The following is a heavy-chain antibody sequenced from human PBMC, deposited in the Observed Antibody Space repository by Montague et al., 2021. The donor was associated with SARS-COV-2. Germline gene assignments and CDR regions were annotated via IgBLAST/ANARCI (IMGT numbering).Heavy chain of an antibody. V-gene: IGHV4-39*01. CDR3: ATGTRMYGMDF. CDR1: GGSISSSSYY. Sequence: SETLSLTCTVSGGSISSSSYYWGWIRQPPGKGLEWIGSIYYSGSTYYNPSLKSRVTISVDTSKNQFSLKLSSVTAADTAVYYCATGTRMYGMDFWGQGTTVTVSS. J-gene: IGHJ6*02. CDR2: IYYSGST. D-gene: IGHD3-10*01.